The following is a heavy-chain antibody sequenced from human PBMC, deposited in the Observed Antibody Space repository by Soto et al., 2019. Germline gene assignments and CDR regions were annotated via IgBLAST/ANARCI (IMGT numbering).Heavy chain of an antibody. Sequence: GGSLRLSCAASGFIFSNYVMYWVRQAPGKGLEWVSFMSYDGTTKYYADSVKGRFTISRDNSKNTLYLQMNSLRPEDTAVYYCARQVLWPRYFAYWGQGTLVTVSS. D-gene: IGHD2-15*01. J-gene: IGHJ4*02. CDR3: ARQVLWPRYFAY. CDR2: MSYDGTTK. V-gene: IGHV3-30-3*01. CDR1: GFIFSNYV.